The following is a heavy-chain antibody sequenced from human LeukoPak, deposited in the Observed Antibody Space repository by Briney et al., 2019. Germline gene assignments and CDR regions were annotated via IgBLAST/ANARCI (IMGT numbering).Heavy chain of an antibody. CDR2: IYTSGST. D-gene: IGHD1-26*01. CDR3: ARAFSGRATYYFDY. V-gene: IGHV4-4*07. J-gene: IGHJ4*02. CDR1: GVSISSYY. Sequence: SETLSLTCTVSGVSISSYYWSWIRQPAGKGLEWIGRIYTSGSTNYNPSLKSRVTMSVDTSKNQFSLKLSSVTAADTAVYYCARAFSGRATYYFDYWGQGTLVTVSS.